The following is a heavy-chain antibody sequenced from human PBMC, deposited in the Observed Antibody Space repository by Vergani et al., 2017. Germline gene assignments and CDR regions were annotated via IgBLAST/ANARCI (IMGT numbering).Heavy chain of an antibody. V-gene: IGHV1-69*13. J-gene: IGHJ4*02. CDR3: ANGGRRYTVTTGLPFDY. Sequence: QVQLVQSGAEVKKPGSSVKVSCKASGGTFSSSAISWVRQAPGQGLEWMGRIIPIFGTANYAQKFQGRVTITADESTSTAYMELSSLRSEDTAVYFCANGGRRYTVTTGLPFDYWGQGTLVTVSS. CDR1: GGTFSSSA. D-gene: IGHD4-17*01. CDR2: IIPIFGTA.